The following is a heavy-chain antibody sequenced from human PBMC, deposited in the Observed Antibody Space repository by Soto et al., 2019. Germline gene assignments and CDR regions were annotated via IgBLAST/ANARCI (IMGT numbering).Heavy chain of an antibody. CDR2: ISYSGST. D-gene: IGHD3-10*01. J-gene: IGHJ4*02. CDR1: GGSISSSTYY. Sequence: QLQLQESGPGLVKPSETLSLTCTVSGGSISSSTYYWGWIRQPPGKGLEWIGSISYSGSTSYNPSLNSRLTISVDTSKNQFSLKVSSVTAADTAVYYCASQSHPRGKMVRGLIPQFDYWGQGTLVTVSS. V-gene: IGHV4-39*01. CDR3: ASQSHPRGKMVRGLIPQFDY.